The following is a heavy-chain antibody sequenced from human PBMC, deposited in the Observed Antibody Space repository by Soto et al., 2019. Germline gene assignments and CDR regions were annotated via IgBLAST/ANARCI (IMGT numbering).Heavy chain of an antibody. CDR2: IKQDGSEK. CDR3: AREMIEAARLIGYAFDI. CDR1: GFTFSSYW. V-gene: IGHV3-7*01. Sequence: GGSLRLSCAASGFTFSSYWMSWVRQAPGKGLEWVANIKQDGSEKYYVDSVKGRFTISRDNAKNSLYLQMNSLRAEDTAVYYCAREMIEAARLIGYAFDIWGQGTMVTVSS. D-gene: IGHD6-6*01. J-gene: IGHJ3*02.